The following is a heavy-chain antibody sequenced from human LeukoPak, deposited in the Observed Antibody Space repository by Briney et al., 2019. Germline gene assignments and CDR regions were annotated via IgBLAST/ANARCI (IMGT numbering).Heavy chain of an antibody. CDR1: GGSISSYY. CDR2: IYYSGST. Sequence: SETLSLTCTVSGGSISSYYWSWIRQPPGKGLEWIGYIYYSGSTNSNPSLKSRVTISVDTSKNQFSLKLSSVTAADTAVYYCARDRGNPSWYFDLWGRGTLVTVSS. CDR3: ARDRGNPSWYFDL. V-gene: IGHV4-59*01. D-gene: IGHD4-23*01. J-gene: IGHJ2*01.